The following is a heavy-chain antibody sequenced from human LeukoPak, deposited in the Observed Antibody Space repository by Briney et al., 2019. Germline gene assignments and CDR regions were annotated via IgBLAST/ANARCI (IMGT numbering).Heavy chain of an antibody. V-gene: IGHV1-2*02. CDR1: GYTFTDYY. CDR3: ARLREGLYHFDY. CDR2: INPNSGGT. J-gene: IGHJ4*02. Sequence: GASVKASCKASGYTFTDYYIQWMRQAPGQGLEWMGWINPNSGGTKYAQMLQGRVTMTRDTSISTAYMELSRLRSDDTAVYYCARLREGLYHFDYWGQGTLVSVSS. D-gene: IGHD3-16*02.